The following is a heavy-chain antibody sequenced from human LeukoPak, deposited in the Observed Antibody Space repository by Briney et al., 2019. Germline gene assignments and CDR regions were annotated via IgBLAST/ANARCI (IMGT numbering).Heavy chain of an antibody. CDR1: GYTFTSYD. J-gene: IGHJ5*02. CDR3: AREGSYYDFWSGYYEGGNWFDP. Sequence: ASVKVSCKASGYTFTSYDINWVRQATGQGLEWMGWMNPNSGNTGYAQKFQGRVTMTRNTSISTAYMELSSLRSEDTAVYYCAREGSYYDFWSGYYEGGNWFDPWGQGTLVTVSS. V-gene: IGHV1-8*01. CDR2: MNPNSGNT. D-gene: IGHD3-3*01.